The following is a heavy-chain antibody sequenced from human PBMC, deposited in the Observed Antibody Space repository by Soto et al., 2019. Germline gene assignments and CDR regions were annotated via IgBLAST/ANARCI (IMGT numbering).Heavy chain of an antibody. D-gene: IGHD3-10*01. Sequence: GGSLRLSCAAPGFTFIGYALFWVRQTPRRGQEWVSGISGSGATTYYADSVKGRFTISRDNSKNTLYLQMNSLRAEDTALYYCDLRPDRSRSSTDRFDPWGTVTL. CDR1: GFTFIGYA. CDR2: ISGSGATT. CDR3: DLRPDRSRSSTDRFDP. J-gene: IGHJ5*02. V-gene: IGHV3-23*01.